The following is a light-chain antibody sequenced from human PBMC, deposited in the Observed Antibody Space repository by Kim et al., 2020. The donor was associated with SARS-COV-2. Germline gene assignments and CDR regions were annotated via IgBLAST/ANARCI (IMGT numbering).Light chain of an antibody. CDR3: QSYDSYVV. CDR2: EDN. CDR1: SGSIARNY. V-gene: IGLV6-57*02. J-gene: IGLJ2*01. Sequence: PAKTVTHSCPSTSGSIARNYVQWYQQRPGSAPTTVIYEDNQRPSGVPDRFSGSIDSSSNSASLTISGLKTEDEADYYCQSYDSYVVFGGGTQLTVL.